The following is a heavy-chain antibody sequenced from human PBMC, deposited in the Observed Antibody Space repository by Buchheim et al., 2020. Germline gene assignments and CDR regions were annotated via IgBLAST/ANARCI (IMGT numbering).Heavy chain of an antibody. CDR2: IYYSGST. CDR1: GGSISSGDYY. J-gene: IGHJ4*02. CDR3: ARGPLGYCSGGSCYSASIYFDY. Sequence: QVQLQESGPGLVKPSQTLSLTCTVSGGSISSGDYYWSWIRQPPGKGLEWIGYIYYSGSTYYNPSLTSRVTISVDTSKNQFSLKLSSVTAADTAVYYCARGPLGYCSGGSCYSASIYFDYWGQGTL. D-gene: IGHD2-15*01. V-gene: IGHV4-30-4*01.